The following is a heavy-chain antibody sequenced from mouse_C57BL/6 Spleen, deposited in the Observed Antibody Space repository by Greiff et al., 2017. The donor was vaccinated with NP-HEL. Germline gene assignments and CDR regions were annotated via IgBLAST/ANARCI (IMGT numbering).Heavy chain of an antibody. CDR3: TREGAYYITSY. Sequence: QVQLKQSGAELVRPGASVTLSCKASGYTFTDYEMHWVKQTPVHGLEWIGAIDPETGGTAYNQKFKGKAILTADKSSSTAYMELRSLTSEDSAVYYCTREGAYYITSYWGQGTLVTVSA. J-gene: IGHJ3*01. V-gene: IGHV1-15*01. D-gene: IGHD2-12*01. CDR1: GYTFTDYE. CDR2: IDPETGGT.